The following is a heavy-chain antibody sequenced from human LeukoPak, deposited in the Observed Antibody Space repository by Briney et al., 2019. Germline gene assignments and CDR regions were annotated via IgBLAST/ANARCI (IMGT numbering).Heavy chain of an antibody. CDR2: ISYDGSNK. Sequence: PGGSLRLSCAASGFTFSSYGMHWVRQAPGKGLEWVAVISYDGSNKYYADSVKGRFTISRDNSKNTLYLQMNSLRAEDTAVYYCAKDGDRSGLLLDYWGQGTLVTVSS. CDR1: GFTFSSYG. D-gene: IGHD3-22*01. V-gene: IGHV3-30*18. CDR3: AKDGDRSGLLLDY. J-gene: IGHJ4*02.